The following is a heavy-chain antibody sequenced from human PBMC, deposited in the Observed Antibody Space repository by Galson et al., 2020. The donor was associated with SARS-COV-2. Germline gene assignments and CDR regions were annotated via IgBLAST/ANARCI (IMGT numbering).Heavy chain of an antibody. V-gene: IGHV3-30-3*01. J-gene: IGHJ4*02. CDR1: GFTFSTYA. D-gene: IGHD3-22*01. Sequence: GGSLRLSCAPSGFTFSTYAIHWVRQPPGKWLEWVAVISSDGSNKYYTDSVKGRFTISRDNSKNTLYLQMNSLRLEDTAVYYCARGYYYDSSGSVPRGCPNRIDSWGPGTLVTVSS. CDR3: ARGYYYDSSGSVPRGCPNRIDS. CDR2: ISSDGSNK.